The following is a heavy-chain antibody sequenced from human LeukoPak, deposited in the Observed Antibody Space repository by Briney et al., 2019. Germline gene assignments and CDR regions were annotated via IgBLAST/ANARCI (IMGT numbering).Heavy chain of an antibody. CDR3: ACRPSDIRYYGVFDF. CDR1: GFTFSGFW. J-gene: IGHJ4*02. V-gene: IGHV3-7*01. D-gene: IGHD3-10*01. CDR2: INSDGSEG. Sequence: HPGGSLRLSCAVSGFTFSGFWMSWSRQAPGKGLEWVASINSDGSEGYYADAVKGRFTISRDNAKNSLYLQMNSLRVEDTAVYYCACRPSDIRYYGVFDFWGQGSLVTVSS.